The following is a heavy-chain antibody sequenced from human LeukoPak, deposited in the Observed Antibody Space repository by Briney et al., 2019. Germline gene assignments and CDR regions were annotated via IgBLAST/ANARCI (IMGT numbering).Heavy chain of an antibody. Sequence: QSGGSLRLSCAASGFTFSTSWMSWVRQAPGKGLEWVANIKTDGSEIYYADSVKGRFTISRDNAKNSLYLQMNSLRAEDTAVYYCAKDSGAPRPYWGQGTLVTVSS. V-gene: IGHV3-7*03. J-gene: IGHJ4*02. CDR3: AKDSGAPRPY. CDR1: GFTFSTSW. D-gene: IGHD1-26*01. CDR2: IKTDGSEI.